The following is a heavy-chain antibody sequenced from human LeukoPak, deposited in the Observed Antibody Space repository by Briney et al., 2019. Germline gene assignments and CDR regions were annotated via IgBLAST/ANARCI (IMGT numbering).Heavy chain of an antibody. J-gene: IGHJ4*02. Sequence: AAVKVSCKASGYTFTSYGISWVRQAPGQGLEWMGWISAYNGNTNYAQKLQGRVTMTTDTSTSTAYMELRSLRSDDTAVYYCARVSIVVVVAATDYDYWGQGTLVTVSS. D-gene: IGHD2-15*01. V-gene: IGHV1-18*01. CDR1: GYTFTSYG. CDR3: ARVSIVVVVAATDYDY. CDR2: ISAYNGNT.